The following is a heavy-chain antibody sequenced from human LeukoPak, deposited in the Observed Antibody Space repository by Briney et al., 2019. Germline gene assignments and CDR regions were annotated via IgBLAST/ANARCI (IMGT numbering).Heavy chain of an antibody. CDR2: IYPGDSDT. D-gene: IGHD3-22*01. V-gene: IGHV5-51*01. CDR3: AXXXLYYYDSSXTPGPDXXDI. Sequence: GESLKISCKGSGYSFTSYWIGWVRQMPGKGLEWMGIIYPGDSDTRYSPSFQGQVTISADKSISTAYLQWISLKASDTAMYYCAXXXLYYYDSSXTPGPDXXDIWGQGTMVTVSS. CDR1: GYSFTSYW. J-gene: IGHJ3*02.